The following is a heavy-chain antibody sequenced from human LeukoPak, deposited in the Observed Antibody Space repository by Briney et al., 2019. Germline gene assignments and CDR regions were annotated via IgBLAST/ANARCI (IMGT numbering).Heavy chain of an antibody. Sequence: SETLSLTCTVSGGSISSYCWSWIRQPPGKGLEWIGYIYYSGSTNYNPSLKSRVTISVDTSKNQFSLKLSSVTAADTAVYYCARLYGSGSYYIEDWFDPWGQGTLVTVSS. CDR2: IYYSGST. D-gene: IGHD3-10*01. V-gene: IGHV4-59*08. CDR1: GGSISSYC. J-gene: IGHJ5*02. CDR3: ARLYGSGSYYIEDWFDP.